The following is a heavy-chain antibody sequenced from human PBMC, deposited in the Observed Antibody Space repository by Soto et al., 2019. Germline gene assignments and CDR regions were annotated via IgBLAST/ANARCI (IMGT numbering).Heavy chain of an antibody. CDR1: GFTFSNYA. V-gene: IGHV3-23*01. D-gene: IGHD3-22*01. CDR2: IGGRATSA. CDR3: AKSRYSDSSGDFYDF. J-gene: IGHJ4*02. Sequence: VQLSESGGGLVQPGGSLRLPCAASGFTFSNYAMSWVRQAPGKGLEWVSGIGGRATSAYYADSVKGRFAISRDNSYNTLFLQLNSLRAEDTAVYYCAKSRYSDSSGDFYDFWGQGTLVSVSS.